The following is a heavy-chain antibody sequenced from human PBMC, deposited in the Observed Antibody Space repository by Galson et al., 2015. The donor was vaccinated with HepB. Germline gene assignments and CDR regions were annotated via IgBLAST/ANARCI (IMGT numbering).Heavy chain of an antibody. Sequence: SLRLSCAASGFTLSTYGIHWVRQAPGKGLEWVGFIWYDRSDKNYADSVKGRFTISRDNSKNMLYLQMNSLRAEDTAVYYCARTRGRLATVSPYYAMDVWGQGTEVTVSS. CDR1: GFTLSTYG. CDR2: IWYDRSDK. D-gene: IGHD3-16*01. V-gene: IGHV3-33*01. J-gene: IGHJ6*02. CDR3: ARTRGRLATVSPYYAMDV.